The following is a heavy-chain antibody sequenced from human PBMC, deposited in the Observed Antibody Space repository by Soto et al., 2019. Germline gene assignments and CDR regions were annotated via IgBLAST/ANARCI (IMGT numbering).Heavy chain of an antibody. V-gene: IGHV1-8*01. J-gene: IGHJ5*02. CDR2: MNPNSGNT. CDR1: GYTFTSYD. Sequence: QVQLVQSGAEVKKPGASVKVSCKASGYTFTSYDINWVRQATGQGLEWMGWMNPNSGNTAYAQKFQGRVTMTRNTSIRRAYMELSGRGSEDTAVYYCAGERSGGGGNWFDPWGQGTLVTVSS. CDR3: AGERSGGGGNWFDP. D-gene: IGHD3-10*01.